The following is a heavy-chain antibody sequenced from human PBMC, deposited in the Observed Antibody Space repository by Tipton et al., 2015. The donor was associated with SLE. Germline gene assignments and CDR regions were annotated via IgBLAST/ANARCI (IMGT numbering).Heavy chain of an antibody. CDR2: IFNSGTT. D-gene: IGHD6-6*01. J-gene: IGHJ5*02. V-gene: IGHV4-30-4*08. Sequence: TLSLTCAVSGYSISSGYYWSWIRQPPGKGLEWIGYIFNSGTTYYNPSLERRITISVDTSRNHFSLKLNSVTAADTAVYYCARGSFSSSSSWFDPWGQGTLVTVSS. CDR1: GYSISSGYY. CDR3: ARGSFSSSSSWFDP.